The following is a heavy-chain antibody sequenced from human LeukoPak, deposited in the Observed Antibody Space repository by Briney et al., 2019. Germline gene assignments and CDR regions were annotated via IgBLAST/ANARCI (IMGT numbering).Heavy chain of an antibody. CDR3: ARALFEYCSSTSCFIDNWFDP. Sequence: SETLSLTCAVYGGSFSGYYWSWIRQPPGKGLEWIGEINHSGSTNYNPSLKSRVTISVDTSKNQFSLKLSSVTAADTAVYYCARALFEYCSSTSCFIDNWFDPWGQGTLVTVSS. CDR2: INHSGST. J-gene: IGHJ5*02. V-gene: IGHV4-34*01. D-gene: IGHD2-2*01. CDR1: GGSFSGYY.